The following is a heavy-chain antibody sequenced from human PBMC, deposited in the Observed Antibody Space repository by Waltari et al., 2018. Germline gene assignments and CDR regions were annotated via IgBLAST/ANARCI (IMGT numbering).Heavy chain of an antibody. Sequence: EVQLVESGGGLVQPGGSLRLSCAASGFTFTRYWMSWGRQGPGKGLECVANINQGGSDKNYVDSVKGRFTISRDNAKNSLYLQMNSLRAEDTAVYYCARTGDDYWGQGTLVTVSS. J-gene: IGHJ4*02. CDR2: INQGGSDK. CDR1: GFTFTRYW. V-gene: IGHV3-7*03. CDR3: ARTGDDY. D-gene: IGHD1-1*01.